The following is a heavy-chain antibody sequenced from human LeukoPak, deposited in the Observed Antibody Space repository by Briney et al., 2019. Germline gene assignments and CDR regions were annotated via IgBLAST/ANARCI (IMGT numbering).Heavy chain of an antibody. CDR3: ARDFSEDTYYDFWSGYYALYYYYYMDV. D-gene: IGHD3-3*01. Sequence: GSLRLSCAASGFTFSSYNMNWVRQAPGKGLEWVSSIRNSSNYINYADSVKGRFTISRDNAKNSLYLQMNSLRAEDTAVYYCARDFSEDTYYDFWSGYYALYYYYYMDVWGKGTTVTVSS. J-gene: IGHJ6*03. V-gene: IGHV3-21*01. CDR1: GFTFSSYN. CDR2: IRNSSNYI.